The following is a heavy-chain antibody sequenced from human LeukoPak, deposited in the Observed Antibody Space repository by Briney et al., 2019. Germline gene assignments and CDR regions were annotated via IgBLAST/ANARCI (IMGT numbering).Heavy chain of an antibody. V-gene: IGHV4-59*01. CDR1: GGSITRYY. CDR2: IYYSGST. Sequence: SETLSLTCTVSGGSITRYYWSSIGQPPGKGLEWVGYIYYSGSTNYNPSLKRQVTISVNTSKNQFSLMLSSVSAAGTTVYYCSRRASRGYYMDVWGKGTTVTVSS. J-gene: IGHJ6*03. CDR3: SRRASRGYYMDV.